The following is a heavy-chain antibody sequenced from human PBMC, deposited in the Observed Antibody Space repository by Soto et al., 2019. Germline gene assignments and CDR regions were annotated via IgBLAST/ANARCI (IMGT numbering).Heavy chain of an antibody. CDR2: ISPYSGNT. V-gene: IGHV1-18*01. J-gene: IGHJ6*03. CDR3: GRVNNSVPPPQQDF. D-gene: IGHD3-10*01. Sequence: QVQLVQSGDEVRKPGSSVKVSCKASGYIFVNYGIAWVRQAPGQGLEWMGWISPYSGNTHYASKVQGRLTMTTDTSRGTAYRALGALKPDDTAVNYVGRVNNSVPPPQQDFGGKGPTVTVPS. CDR1: GYIFVNYG.